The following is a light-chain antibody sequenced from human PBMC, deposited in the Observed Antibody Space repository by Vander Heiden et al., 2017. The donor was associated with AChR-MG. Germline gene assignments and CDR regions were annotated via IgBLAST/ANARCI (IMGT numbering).Light chain of an antibody. V-gene: IGKV3-11*01. Sequence: EIVLTQSPVTLSLSPGERATLSCRASQSVASYLAWYQQKPGQAPRLLIYDASNRATGIPTRFSGSGSGTDFTLTISSLEPEDFAVYYCQQRRSWPLTFGGGTKVEIK. CDR1: QSVASY. J-gene: IGKJ4*01. CDR2: DAS. CDR3: QQRRSWPLT.